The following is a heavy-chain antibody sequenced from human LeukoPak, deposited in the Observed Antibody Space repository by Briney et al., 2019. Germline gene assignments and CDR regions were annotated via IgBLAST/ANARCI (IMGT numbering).Heavy chain of an antibody. V-gene: IGHV4-38-2*02. CDR1: GYSISGGYY. J-gene: IGHJ3*02. CDR2: IYHSGST. CDR3: ARDIYGDYDFWSGYSGYDAFDI. D-gene: IGHD3-3*01. Sequence: PSETLSLTCTVSGYSISGGYYWGWIRQPPGKGLEWIGSIYHSGSTYYNPSLKSRVTISVDTSKNQFSLKLSSVTAADTAVYYCARDIYGDYDFWSGYSGYDAFDIWGQGTMVTVSS.